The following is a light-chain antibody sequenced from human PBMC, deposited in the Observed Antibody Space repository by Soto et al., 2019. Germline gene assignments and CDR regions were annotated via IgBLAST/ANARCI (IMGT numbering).Light chain of an antibody. CDR2: DAS. J-gene: IGKJ4*01. CDR3: QQYNSSSLT. V-gene: IGKV1-33*01. CDR1: KDIRNY. Sequence: IQMTHSPSSLSASVGDRVTITCQASKDIRNYLYWFQQTLGKAPKLXIYDASYLATGVPSEFSRSGADTDFTFTISSLQHEDISTVYCQQYNSSSLTFGRGTKVDIK.